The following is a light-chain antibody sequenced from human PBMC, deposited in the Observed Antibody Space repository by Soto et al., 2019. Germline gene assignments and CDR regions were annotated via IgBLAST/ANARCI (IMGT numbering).Light chain of an antibody. CDR1: QAIRTA. CDR3: LLDFRYFWA. Sequence: AIPLTQSPSSLYASVGDRVTITCRASQAIRTALGWYQQKPGKVPKLLIYAASILQSGVPSRFSGSGSGTDFTLTISSLQHEDFATYYCLLDFRYFWAFGQGTKVEIK. J-gene: IGKJ1*01. CDR2: AAS. V-gene: IGKV1-6*01.